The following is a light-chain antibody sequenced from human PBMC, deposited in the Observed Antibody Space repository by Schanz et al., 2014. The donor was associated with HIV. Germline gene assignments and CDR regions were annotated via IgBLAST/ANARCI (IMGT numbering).Light chain of an antibody. Sequence: QSVLTQPPSASGTPGQRVTILCSGSSSNIGSKYANWYQHLPGTAPKLLIYATYQRPSGVPDRFSGSKSGTSASLAISGLQSEDEGDYYCAVWDDSLKGWVFGGGTKLTVL. CDR2: ATY. V-gene: IGLV1-44*01. CDR1: SSNIGSKY. J-gene: IGLJ3*02. CDR3: AVWDDSLKGWV.